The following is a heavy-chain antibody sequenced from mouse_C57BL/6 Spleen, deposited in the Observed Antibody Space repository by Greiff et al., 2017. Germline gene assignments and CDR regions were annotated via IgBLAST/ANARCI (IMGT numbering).Heavy chain of an antibody. CDR3: ARRGDPNAMDY. J-gene: IGHJ4*01. CDR2: IDPSDSET. V-gene: IGHV1-52*01. Sequence: QVQLQQPGAELVRPGSSVKLSCKASGYTFTSYWMHWVKQRPIQGLEWIGNIDPSDSETHYNQKFKDKATLTVDKSSSTAYMQLSSQTSEDSAVYYCARRGDPNAMDYWGQGTSVTVSS. CDR1: GYTFTSYW. D-gene: IGHD3-3*01.